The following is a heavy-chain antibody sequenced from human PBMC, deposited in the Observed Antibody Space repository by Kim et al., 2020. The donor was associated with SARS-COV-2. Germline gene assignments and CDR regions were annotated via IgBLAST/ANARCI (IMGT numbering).Heavy chain of an antibody. CDR2: ISSSGSTI. Sequence: GGSLRLSCAASGFTFSSYEMNWVRQAPGKGLEWVSYISSSGSTIYYADSVKGRFTISRDNAKNSLYLQMNSLRAEDTAVYYCARDVDIVATTKVGYYFDYWGQGTLVTVSS. J-gene: IGHJ4*02. D-gene: IGHD5-12*01. V-gene: IGHV3-48*03. CDR1: GFTFSSYE. CDR3: ARDVDIVATTKVGYYFDY.